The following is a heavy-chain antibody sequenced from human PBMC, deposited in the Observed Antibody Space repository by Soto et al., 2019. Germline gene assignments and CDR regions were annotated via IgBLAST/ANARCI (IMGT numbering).Heavy chain of an antibody. J-gene: IGHJ5*02. CDR1: GGSFSGYY. V-gene: IGHV4-34*01. Sequence: SETLSLTCAVYGGSFSGYYWSWIRQPPGKGLEWIGEINHSGSTNYNPSLKSRVTISVDTSKNQFSLKLSSVTAADTAVYYCARVSGGWYTGWFDPWGQGTLVTVSS. D-gene: IGHD6-19*01. CDR2: INHSGST. CDR3: ARVSGGWYTGWFDP.